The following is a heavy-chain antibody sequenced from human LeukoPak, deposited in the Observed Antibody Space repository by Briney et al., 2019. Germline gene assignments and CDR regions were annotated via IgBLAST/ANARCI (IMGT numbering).Heavy chain of an antibody. CDR3: ARRGPRSHYFDY. CDR1: GGSISSSSYY. J-gene: IGHJ4*02. D-gene: IGHD3-10*01. V-gene: IGHV4-39*01. CDR2: IYYSGST. Sequence: PSETLSLTCTVSGGSISSSSYYWGWIRQPPGKGLEWIGSIYYSGSTYYNPSIKSRVTISVDTSKNQFSLKLSSVTAAGTAVYYCARRGPRSHYFDYWGQGTLVTVSS.